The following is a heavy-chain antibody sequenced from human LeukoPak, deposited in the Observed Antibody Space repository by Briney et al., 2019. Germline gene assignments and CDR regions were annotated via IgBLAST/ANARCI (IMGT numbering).Heavy chain of an antibody. CDR3: AKDRATPGDSSGYYFDY. J-gene: IGHJ4*02. V-gene: IGHV3-23*01. D-gene: IGHD3-22*01. CDR2: LTGSGGTT. Sequence: PGGSLRLSCAAPGFTFSSYAMNWVRQAPGKGLEWVSSLTGSGGTTYYADSVKGRFTISRDNSKNTLYLQMNSLRAEDTAVYYCAKDRATPGDSSGYYFDYWGQGTLVTVSS. CDR1: GFTFSSYA.